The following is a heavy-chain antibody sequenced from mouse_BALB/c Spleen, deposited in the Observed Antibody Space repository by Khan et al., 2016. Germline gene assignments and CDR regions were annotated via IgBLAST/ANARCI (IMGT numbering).Heavy chain of an antibody. CDR2: IRYSGST. D-gene: IGHD1-2*01. CDR3: TSSPTATRYFDV. CDR1: GYSITSDYA. Sequence: EVQLQESGPGLVKPSQSLSLTCTVTGYSITSDYAWNWIRQFPGNKLEWMGYIRYSGSTTYNPSLKSRISITRDTSKNQSFLQLYSVTTEDTATYYCTSSPTATRYFDVWGAGTAVTVSA. V-gene: IGHV3-2*02. J-gene: IGHJ1*01.